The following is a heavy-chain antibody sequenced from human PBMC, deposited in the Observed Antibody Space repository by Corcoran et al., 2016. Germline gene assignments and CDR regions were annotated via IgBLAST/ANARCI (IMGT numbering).Heavy chain of an antibody. J-gene: IGHJ6*02. CDR1: GFTFSSYW. CDR2: IKQDGSEK. V-gene: IGHV3-7*03. Sequence: EVQLVESGGGLVQPGGSLRLSCAASGFTFSSYWMSWVRQAPGKGLEWVANIKQDGSEKYYVDSVKGRFTISRDNAKNSLYLQMNSLRAEDTAVDYCARETRYDFWSGYYLPYYYGMDVWGQGTKVTVSS. D-gene: IGHD3-3*01. CDR3: ARETRYDFWSGYYLPYYYGMDV.